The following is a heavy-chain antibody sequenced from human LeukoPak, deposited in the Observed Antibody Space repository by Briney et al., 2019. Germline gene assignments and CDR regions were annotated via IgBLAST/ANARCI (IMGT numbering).Heavy chain of an antibody. D-gene: IGHD3-22*01. Sequence: SETLSLTCTVSGGSVSSSSYYWGWIRQPPGKGLEWIERISYSGTTYYNPSLKSRVSIFVDTSKNQVSLRLTSATAADTAVYCCARHGSDSRGYYRDAFDVWGQGTTVTVSS. CDR3: ARHGSDSRGYYRDAFDV. CDR1: GGSVSSSSYY. V-gene: IGHV4-39*01. CDR2: ISYSGTT. J-gene: IGHJ3*01.